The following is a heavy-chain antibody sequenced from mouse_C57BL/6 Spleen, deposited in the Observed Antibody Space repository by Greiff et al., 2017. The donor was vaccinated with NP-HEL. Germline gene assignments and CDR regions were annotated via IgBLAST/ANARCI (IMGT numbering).Heavy chain of an antibody. J-gene: IGHJ3*01. CDR2: ISSGGSYT. Sequence: EVKLMESGGDLVKPGGSLKLSCAASGFTFSSYGMSWVRQTPDKRLEWVATISSGGSYTYYPDSVKGRFTISRDNAKNTLYLQMSSLKSEDTAMYYCARQGGITTVVAPFPYWGQGTLVTVSA. CDR1: GFTFSSYG. D-gene: IGHD1-1*01. V-gene: IGHV5-6*01. CDR3: ARQGGITTVVAPFPY.